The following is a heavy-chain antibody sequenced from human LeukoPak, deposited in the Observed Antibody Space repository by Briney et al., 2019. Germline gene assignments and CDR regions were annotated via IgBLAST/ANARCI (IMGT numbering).Heavy chain of an antibody. CDR1: GYIFTSYY. CDR3: ARDESSGYSGDY. D-gene: IGHD3-22*01. V-gene: IGHV1-46*01. CDR2: INPSGGST. Sequence: ASVKVSCKASGYIFTSYYMHWVRQAPGQGLEWMGIINPSGGSTSNAQKFQGRVTMTRDTSTSTVYMELSSVRSEDTAVYYCARDESSGYSGDYWGQGTLVTVSS. J-gene: IGHJ4*02.